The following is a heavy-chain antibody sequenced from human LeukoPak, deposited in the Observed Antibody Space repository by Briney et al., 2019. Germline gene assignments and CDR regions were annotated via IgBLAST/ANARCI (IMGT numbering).Heavy chain of an antibody. V-gene: IGHV3-21*01. D-gene: IGHD3-3*01. CDR3: AREATIFGVVPALDV. J-gene: IGHJ6*04. CDR1: GFTFSSYS. CDR2: ISSSISYI. Sequence: GGSLRLSCAASGFTFSSYSMNWVRQAPGKGLGWVSSISSSISYIYYADSVKGRFTISRDNAKNSLYLQMNSLRAEDTAVYYCAREATIFGVVPALDVWGKGTTVTVSS.